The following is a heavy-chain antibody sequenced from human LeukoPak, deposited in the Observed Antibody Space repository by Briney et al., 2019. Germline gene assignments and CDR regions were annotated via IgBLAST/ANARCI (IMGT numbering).Heavy chain of an antibody. CDR1: RGSISSGSYS. D-gene: IGHD3-10*01. CDR3: ARRRSGSMVRGPTGGMDV. CDR2: IYHSGST. Sequence: SQTLSLTSAVSRGSISSGSYSWSWIRQPPEKGLEWIGYIYHSGSTYYNPSLKSRVTISVDRSKNQFSLKLSSVTAADTAVYYCARRRSGSMVRGPTGGMDVWGKGTTVTVSS. J-gene: IGHJ6*04. V-gene: IGHV4-30-2*01.